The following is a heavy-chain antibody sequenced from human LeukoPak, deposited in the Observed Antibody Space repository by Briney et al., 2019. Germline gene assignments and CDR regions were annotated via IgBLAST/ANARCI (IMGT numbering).Heavy chain of an antibody. D-gene: IGHD3-3*01. CDR1: GGSISSGGYY. CDR3: ASAYYDFWSGYFRFDAFDI. V-gene: IGHV4-30-2*01. CDR2: IYHSGST. Sequence: SETLSLTCTVSGGSISSGGYYWSWIRQPPGKGLEWIGYIYHSGSTYYNPSLKSRVTISVDRSKNQFSLKLSSVTAADTAVYYCASAYYDFWSGYFRFDAFDIWGQGTMVTVSS. J-gene: IGHJ3*02.